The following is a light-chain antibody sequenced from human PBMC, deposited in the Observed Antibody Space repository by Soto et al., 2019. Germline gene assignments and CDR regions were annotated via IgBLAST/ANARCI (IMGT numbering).Light chain of an antibody. CDR1: QGISHY. CDR3: QQYDSLPLT. V-gene: IGKV1-33*01. J-gene: IGKJ4*01. Sequence: DIQMTQSPSSLSASVGDRVTITCQASQGISHYLSWYQQRPGKAPSLLIYDASYLQTGVPSRFSGSGSGTDFTFTISSLQPEDIATYYCQQYDSLPLTFGGGTRV. CDR2: DAS.